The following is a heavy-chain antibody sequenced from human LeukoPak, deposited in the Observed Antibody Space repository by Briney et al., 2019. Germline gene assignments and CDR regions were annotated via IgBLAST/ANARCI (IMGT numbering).Heavy chain of an antibody. CDR3: ARDPYYDFWSGYSYYFDY. V-gene: IGHV1-18*01. Sequence: ASVKVSCKASGYTFTSYGISWVRQAPGQGLEWMGWTSAYNGNTNYAQKLQGRVTMTTDTSTSTAYMELRSLRSDDTAVYYCARDPYYDFWSGYSYYFDYWGQGTLVTVSS. CDR2: TSAYNGNT. J-gene: IGHJ4*02. D-gene: IGHD3-3*01. CDR1: GYTFTSYG.